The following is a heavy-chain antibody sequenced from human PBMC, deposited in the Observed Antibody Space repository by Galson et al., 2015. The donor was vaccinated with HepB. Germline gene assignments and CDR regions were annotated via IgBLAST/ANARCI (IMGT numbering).Heavy chain of an antibody. V-gene: IGHV3-48*01. CDR1: GFTFSSYS. CDR3: ARDATDYYDSSGYSYFDY. Sequence: SLRLSCAASGFTFSSYSMNWVRQAPGKGLEWVSYISSSSTIYYADSVKGRFTISRDNAKNSLYLQMNSLRAEDTAVYYCARDATDYYDSSGYSYFDYWGQGTLVTVSS. CDR2: ISSSSTI. J-gene: IGHJ4*02. D-gene: IGHD3-22*01.